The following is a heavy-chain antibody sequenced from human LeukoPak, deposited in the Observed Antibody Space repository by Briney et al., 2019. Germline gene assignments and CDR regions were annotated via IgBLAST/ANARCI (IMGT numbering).Heavy chain of an antibody. V-gene: IGHV3-7*01. CDR1: GFTFSSYW. Sequence: GGSLRLSCAASGFTFSSYWMSWVRQAPGKGLEWVANIKQDGSEKYYVDSVKGRFTISRDNAKNSLYLQMNSLRAEDTAVYYCARLYSSSWYRPYRYYYMDVWGKGTTVTVSS. CDR2: IKQDGSEK. CDR3: ARLYSSSWYRPYRYYYMDV. D-gene: IGHD6-13*01. J-gene: IGHJ6*03.